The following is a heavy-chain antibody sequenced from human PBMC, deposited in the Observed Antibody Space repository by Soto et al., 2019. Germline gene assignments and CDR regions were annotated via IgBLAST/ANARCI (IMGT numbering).Heavy chain of an antibody. CDR2: ISGSGGST. CDR3: AKDSSSTSPYYYYYYLDV. CDR1: GFTFSSYA. V-gene: IGHV3-23*01. J-gene: IGHJ6*03. Sequence: GGSLRLSCAASGFTFSSYAMSWVRQAPGKGLEWVSAISGSGGSTYYADSVKGRFTISRDNSKNTLYLQMNSLRAEDTAVYYCAKDSSSTSPYYYYYYLDVWGKGTTVTVSS. D-gene: IGHD2-2*01.